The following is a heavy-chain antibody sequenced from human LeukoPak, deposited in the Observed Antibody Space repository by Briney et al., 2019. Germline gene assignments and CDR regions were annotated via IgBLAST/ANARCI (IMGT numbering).Heavy chain of an antibody. CDR3: ARGGFGVVITYDY. J-gene: IGHJ4*02. CDR1: GFTFSSYW. Sequence: GGSLRLSSAASGFTFSSYWMSWVRQAPGKGLEWVANIKQDGSEKYYVDSVKGRFTISRDNAKNSLYLQMNSLRAEDTAVYYCARGGFGVVITYDYWGQGTLVTVSS. D-gene: IGHD3-3*01. V-gene: IGHV3-7*04. CDR2: IKQDGSEK.